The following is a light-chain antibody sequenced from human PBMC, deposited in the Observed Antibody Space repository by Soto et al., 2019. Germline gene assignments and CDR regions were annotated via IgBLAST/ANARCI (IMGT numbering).Light chain of an antibody. J-gene: IGKJ3*01. CDR3: QQYGSSRT. CDR1: QSVSSSY. CDR2: GAS. Sequence: MVLTQSPGTLSLSPGERATLSCRASQSVSSSYLAWYQQKPGQPPRLLIYGASSRATGIPDRLSGSGSATDFTLTISILEPEDFAVYYCQQYGSSRTFGPGSKVDIK. V-gene: IGKV3-20*01.